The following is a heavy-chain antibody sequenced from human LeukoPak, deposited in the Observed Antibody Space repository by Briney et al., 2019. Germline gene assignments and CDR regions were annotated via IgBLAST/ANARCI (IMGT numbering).Heavy chain of an antibody. D-gene: IGHD2-8*01. CDR3: AKEYCSNSVCHSLDY. CDR2: ISYDGSNK. CDR1: GFTFSSSG. Sequence: GRSLRLSCAASGFTFSSSGMHWVRQAPGKGLEWVAVISYDGSNKYYADSVKGRFTFSRDNSKNTLYLQMNSLRAEDTAVYYCAKEYCSNSVCHSLDYWGQGTLVTVSS. J-gene: IGHJ4*02. V-gene: IGHV3-30*18.